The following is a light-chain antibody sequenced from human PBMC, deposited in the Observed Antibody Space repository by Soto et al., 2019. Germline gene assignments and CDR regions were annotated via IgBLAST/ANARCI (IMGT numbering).Light chain of an antibody. CDR2: AAS. J-gene: IGKJ1*01. V-gene: IGKV1-39*01. Sequence: DIQMTQSPSSLSASVGDRVTITCRASHTIDNYLSWYQQKPGKAPKLLIYAASNLHRGVPSRFSGSGSGTDFTLTIDSLQPDDFAIYYCQQCFSIPSTFGHGTKVDIK. CDR3: QQCFSIPST. CDR1: HTIDNY.